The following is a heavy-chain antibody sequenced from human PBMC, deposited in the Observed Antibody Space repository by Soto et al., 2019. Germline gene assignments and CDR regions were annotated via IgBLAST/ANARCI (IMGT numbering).Heavy chain of an antibody. CDR2: ISSSSSYI. Sequence: GGSLILSCAASGFTFSSYIMNWVRQAPGEGLEWVSSISSSSSYIYYADSVKGRFTISRDNAKNSLYLQMNSLRAEDTAVYYCARDSHYYYFWSGYYPYYYGMDVWGQGTTVTVSS. J-gene: IGHJ6*02. V-gene: IGHV3-21*01. CDR1: GFTFSSYI. CDR3: ARDSHYYYFWSGYYPYYYGMDV. D-gene: IGHD3-3*01.